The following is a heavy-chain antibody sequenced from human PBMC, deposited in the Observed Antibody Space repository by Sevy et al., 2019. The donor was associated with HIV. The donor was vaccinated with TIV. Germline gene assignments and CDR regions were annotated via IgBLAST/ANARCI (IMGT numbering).Heavy chain of an antibody. CDR2: IRYDGSNK. CDR1: GFTFSSYG. D-gene: IGHD3-10*01. V-gene: IGHV3-30*02. CDR3: AKDRDTIYYYYMDV. J-gene: IGHJ6*03. Sequence: GESLKISCAASGFTFSSYGMHWVRQAPGKGLEWVAFIRYDGSNKYYADSVKGRFTISRDNSKNTLYLRMNSLRTEDTAVYYCAKDRDTIYYYYMDVWGKGTTVTVSS.